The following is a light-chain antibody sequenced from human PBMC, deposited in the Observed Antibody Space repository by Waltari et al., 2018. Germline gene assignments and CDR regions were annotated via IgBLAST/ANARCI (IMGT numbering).Light chain of an antibody. CDR1: QNISRW. J-gene: IGKJ1*01. CDR3: PQYSTYSLWA. Sequence: DIQMPQPPSTLSASIGDRVTITCRAIQNISRWMAWYQQKPGKAPNLLIYTTSSLQSGVPSRFSGSGSGTEFTLTISSLQPEDLATYYCPQYSTYSLWAFGQGTTVEIK. CDR2: TTS. V-gene: IGKV1-5*03.